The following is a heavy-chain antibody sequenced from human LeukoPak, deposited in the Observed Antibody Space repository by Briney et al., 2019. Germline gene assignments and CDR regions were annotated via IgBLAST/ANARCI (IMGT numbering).Heavy chain of an antibody. CDR1: GGTFSSYA. J-gene: IGHJ3*02. CDR3: ARDDRGVDGYNLSGAFDI. Sequence: ASVKVSCKASGGTFSSYAISWVRQAPGQGLEWMGRIIPILGIANYAQKFQGRVTITADKSTSTAYMELSSLRSEDTAVYYCARDDRGVDGYNLSGAFDIWGQGTMVTVSS. D-gene: IGHD5-24*01. CDR2: IIPILGIA. V-gene: IGHV1-69*04.